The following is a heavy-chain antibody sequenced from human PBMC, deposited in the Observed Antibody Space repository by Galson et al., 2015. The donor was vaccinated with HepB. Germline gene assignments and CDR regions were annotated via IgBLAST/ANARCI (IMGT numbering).Heavy chain of an antibody. D-gene: IGHD3-22*01. V-gene: IGHV1-69*13. CDR1: GGTFSTYA. Sequence: SVKVSCKASGGTFSTYATNWMRQAPGQGLEWLGKIIPIFGTTISAQKFHNRITITADESTSSAYMELSGLTSDDTAVYYCARDPTGTYYDSGAFDMWGQGTMVTVSS. J-gene: IGHJ3*02. CDR2: IIPIFGTT. CDR3: ARDPTGTYYDSGAFDM.